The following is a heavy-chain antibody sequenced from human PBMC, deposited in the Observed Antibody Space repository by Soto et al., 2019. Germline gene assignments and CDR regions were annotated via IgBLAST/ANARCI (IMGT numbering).Heavy chain of an antibody. D-gene: IGHD2-21*02. J-gene: IGHJ4*02. Sequence: SETLSLTCAVYGGSFSGYYWSWIRQPPGKGLEWIGEINHSGSTNYNPSLKSRVTISVDTSKNQFSLKLSSVTAADTAVYYCARAYHASLVVTAILDYWGQGTLVTVSS. V-gene: IGHV4-34*01. CDR1: GGSFSGYY. CDR3: ARAYHASLVVTAILDY. CDR2: INHSGST.